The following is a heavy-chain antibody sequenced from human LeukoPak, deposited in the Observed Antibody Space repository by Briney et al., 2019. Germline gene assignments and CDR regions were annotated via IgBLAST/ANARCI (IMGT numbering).Heavy chain of an antibody. Sequence: SETLSLTCTVSGGSISGSSYYWGWIRQPPGKGLEWIGYIYYGGTTYYTPSLKSRVTISVDTSKNQFSLKLSSVTAADTAVYYCARVARDLYPYYFDYWGQGTLVTVSS. CDR1: GGSISGSSYY. J-gene: IGHJ4*02. CDR2: IYYGGTT. V-gene: IGHV4-39*07. CDR3: ARVARDLYPYYFDY. D-gene: IGHD2-21*02.